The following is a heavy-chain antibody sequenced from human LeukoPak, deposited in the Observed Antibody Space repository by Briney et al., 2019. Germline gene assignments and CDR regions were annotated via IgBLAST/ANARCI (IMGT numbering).Heavy chain of an antibody. V-gene: IGHV4-61*02. CDR2: IYTSGST. CDR3: ARDPSSGWYDAGNWFDP. Sequence: SETLSLTCAVYGGSFSSGSYYWSWIRQPAGKGLEWIGRIYTSGSTNYNPSLKSRVTISVDTSKNQFSLKLSSVTAADTAVYYCARDPSSGWYDAGNWFDPWGQGTLVTVSS. J-gene: IGHJ5*02. D-gene: IGHD6-19*01. CDR1: GGSFSSGSYY.